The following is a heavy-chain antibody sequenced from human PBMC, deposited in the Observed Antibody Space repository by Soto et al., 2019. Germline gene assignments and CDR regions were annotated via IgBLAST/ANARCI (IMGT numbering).Heavy chain of an antibody. Sequence: PSETLSLTGTVTGGSMTSGDQYCTWIRHRPGEGLEWFGYINHRGSLYYNPSLKSRVSMSVDTSKNQFSLNLSSVTAADTAVYYCARDRPQRQQRNMNVWRQGTTVTVSS. CDR2: INHRGSL. CDR1: GGSMTSGDQY. CDR3: ARDRPQRQQRNMNV. D-gene: IGHD1-1*01. V-gene: IGHV4-31*03. J-gene: IGHJ6*02.